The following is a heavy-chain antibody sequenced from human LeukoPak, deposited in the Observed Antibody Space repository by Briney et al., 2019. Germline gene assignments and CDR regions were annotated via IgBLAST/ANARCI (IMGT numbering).Heavy chain of an antibody. Sequence: GGSLRLSCVASGFDANDNFMLWIRQAPGQGLEWISIIYASGGAFHSESVKGRFSAFRDTSKNTIFLQVNNLRAADTAMYYCVRRHDYWGQGTLVTVSS. CDR1: GFDANDNF. J-gene: IGHJ4*02. CDR3: VRRHDY. V-gene: IGHV3-53*01. CDR2: IYASGGA.